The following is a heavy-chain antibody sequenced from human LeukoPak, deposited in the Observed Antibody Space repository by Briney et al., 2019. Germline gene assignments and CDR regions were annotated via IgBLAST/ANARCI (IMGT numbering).Heavy chain of an antibody. V-gene: IGHV4-30-4*08. CDR2: TYYSRST. CDR3: ARALEWFETTDY. J-gene: IGHJ4*02. Sequence: SETLSLTCTVSGGSISSGDYYWSWIRQPPGKGLEWIGYTYYSRSTYYNPSLKCRVTISVDTSKNQFSLKLSSVTAADTAVYYCARALEWFETTDYWGQGTLVTVSS. CDR1: GGSISSGDYY. D-gene: IGHD3-3*01.